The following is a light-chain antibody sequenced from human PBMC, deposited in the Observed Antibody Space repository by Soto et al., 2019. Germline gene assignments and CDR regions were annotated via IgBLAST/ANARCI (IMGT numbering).Light chain of an antibody. Sequence: EIVMTQSPATLSVSPGERATLSCRASQSVSSNLAWYQQNPGQAPMLLIYGASTRATGIPDRFSGSGSGTEFTLTISSLQSEDFAVYYCQQYNNWPPAFGQGTKVEIK. J-gene: IGKJ1*01. CDR3: QQYNNWPPA. CDR1: QSVSSN. CDR2: GAS. V-gene: IGKV3-15*01.